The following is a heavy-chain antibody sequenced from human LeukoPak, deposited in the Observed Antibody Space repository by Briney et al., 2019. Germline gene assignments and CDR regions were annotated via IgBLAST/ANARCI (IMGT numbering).Heavy chain of an antibody. J-gene: IGHJ3*01. Sequence: GGSLRLSCVTSGFSFRIYTIHWVRQAPGKGLEWVAVMWYDGSNEYYADSVKGRFTISRDNSKNTVYLQMNSLRAEDTAVYYCARDLFYYGSGTPGNDAFDVWGQGTMVTVSS. D-gene: IGHD3-10*01. CDR1: GFSFRIYT. CDR2: MWYDGSNE. V-gene: IGHV3-33*01. CDR3: ARDLFYYGSGTPGNDAFDV.